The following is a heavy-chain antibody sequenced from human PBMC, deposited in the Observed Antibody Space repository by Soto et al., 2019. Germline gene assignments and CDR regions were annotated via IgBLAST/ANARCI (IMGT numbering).Heavy chain of an antibody. V-gene: IGHV4-4*02. CDR3: ARSYMVRGVANWFDP. CDR1: GGSISSSNW. Sequence: QVQLQESGPGLVKPSGTLSLTCAVSGGSISSSNWRSWVRQPPGKGLEWIGEIYHSGSTNYNPSLSSRVTISVDTSKNPFSLKLSSVTAADTAVYYCARSYMVRGVANWFDPWGQGTLVTVSS. J-gene: IGHJ5*02. CDR2: IYHSGST. D-gene: IGHD3-10*01.